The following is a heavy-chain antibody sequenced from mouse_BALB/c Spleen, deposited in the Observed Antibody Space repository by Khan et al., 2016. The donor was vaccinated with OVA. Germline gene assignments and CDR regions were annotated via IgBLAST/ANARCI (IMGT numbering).Heavy chain of an antibody. CDR3: ARREYYRSSAS. CDR1: GYTFTNYG. J-gene: IGHJ3*01. Sequence: QIQLVQSGPELKKPGETVKISCKASGYTFTNYGMDWVKQTPGKGLKWLGWINTYTGEPTYPDDFKGRFAFSLETSAITAYLQINNLKKEETATYFCARREYYRSSASWGEVTLVTVCA. CDR2: INTYTGEP. V-gene: IGHV9-3-1*01. D-gene: IGHD2-14*01.